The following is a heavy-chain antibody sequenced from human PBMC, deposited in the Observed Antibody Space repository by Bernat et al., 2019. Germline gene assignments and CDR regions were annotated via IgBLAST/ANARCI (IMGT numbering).Heavy chain of an antibody. J-gene: IGHJ6*03. CDR3: ARGDIVVVPAARVYYYCMDV. CDR2: INHSGST. V-gene: IGHV4-34*01. Sequence: QVQLQQWGAGLLKPSETLSLTCAVYGGSFSDYYWSWIRQPPGKGLEWIGEINHSGSTNYNPSLRSRVTISVHTSKNQFSLKLSAVTAADTAVYFCARGDIVVVPAARVYYYCMDVWGKGTTVTVSS. D-gene: IGHD2-2*01. CDR1: GGSFSDYY.